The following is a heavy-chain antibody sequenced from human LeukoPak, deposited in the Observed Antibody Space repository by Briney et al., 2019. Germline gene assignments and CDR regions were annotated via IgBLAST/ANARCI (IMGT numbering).Heavy chain of an antibody. CDR2: ISAYNGNI. Sequence: ASVKVSCKASGYTFTYCGISWVRQAPGQGLEWMGWISAYNGNINYAQKFQGRVAMTTDTSTSTAYMELKSLRSDDTAVYYCARARRVQVVSAAESAEYFQHWGQGTLVTVSS. CDR3: ARARRVQVVSAAESAEYFQH. V-gene: IGHV1-18*01. J-gene: IGHJ1*01. CDR1: GYTFTYCG. D-gene: IGHD2-2*01.